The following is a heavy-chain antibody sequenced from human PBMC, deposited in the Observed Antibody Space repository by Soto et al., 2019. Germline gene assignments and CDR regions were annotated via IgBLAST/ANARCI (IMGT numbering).Heavy chain of an antibody. D-gene: IGHD1-26*01. CDR2: IIPIFGTA. CDR3: ARDGGRHSGGIDY. CDR1: GGTFSSYS. Sequence: QVQLVQSGAEVKKPGSSVKVSCKASGGTFSSYSINWVRQAPGQGLEWMGEIIPIFGTANYEQKFQGRVTITADESMSTAYMELSSLRSEDTAVYYCARDGGRHSGGIDYWGQGTLVTVSS. V-gene: IGHV1-69*01. J-gene: IGHJ4*02.